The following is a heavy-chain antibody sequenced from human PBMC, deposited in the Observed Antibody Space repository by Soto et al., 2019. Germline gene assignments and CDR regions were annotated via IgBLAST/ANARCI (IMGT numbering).Heavy chain of an antibody. CDR2: ISSSGSTI. CDR1: GFPFSSYE. CDR3: ARNHRWGDY. V-gene: IGHV3-48*03. J-gene: IGHJ4*02. Sequence: VGSLRLSCAASGFPFSSYEMNWVRQAPGKGLEWVSYISSSGSTIYYADSVKGRFTISRDNPKNSLYLQMNSLRAEDTAVYYCARNHRWGDYWCQVTRVALSS. D-gene: IGHD3-16*01.